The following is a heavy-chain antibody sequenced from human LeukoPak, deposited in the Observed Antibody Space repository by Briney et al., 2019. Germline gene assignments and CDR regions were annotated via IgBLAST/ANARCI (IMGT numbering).Heavy chain of an antibody. V-gene: IGHV3-7*01. Sequence: QPGGSLRLSCAASGFTFSSYWMSWVRQAPGKGLEWVANIKQDGSEKYYVDSVKGRFTISRDNAKNSLYLQMNSLRAEDTAVYYCASAAHRGRYFDWLLSWGQGTLVTVSS. CDR1: GFTFSSYW. J-gene: IGHJ4*02. D-gene: IGHD3-9*01. CDR3: ASAAHRGRYFDWLLS. CDR2: IKQDGSEK.